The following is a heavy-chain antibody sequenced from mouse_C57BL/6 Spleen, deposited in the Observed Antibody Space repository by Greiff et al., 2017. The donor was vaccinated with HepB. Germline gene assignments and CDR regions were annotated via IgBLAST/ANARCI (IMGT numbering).Heavy chain of an antibody. D-gene: IGHD2-4*01. Sequence: EVQLKESGGGLVKPGGSLKLSCAASGFTFSDYGMHWVRQAPEKGLEWVAYISSGSSTIYYADTVKGRFTISRDNAKNTLFLQMTSLRSEDTAMYYCARRDYYDYDGFAYWGQGTLVTVSA. J-gene: IGHJ3*01. CDR1: GFTFSDYG. CDR2: ISSGSSTI. V-gene: IGHV5-17*01. CDR3: ARRDYYDYDGFAY.